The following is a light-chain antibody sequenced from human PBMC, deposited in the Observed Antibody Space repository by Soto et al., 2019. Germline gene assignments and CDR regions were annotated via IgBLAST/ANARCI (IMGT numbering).Light chain of an antibody. J-gene: IGKJ3*01. CDR3: QQSYRTPLT. CDR2: AAT. V-gene: IGKV1-39*01. CDR1: QSISTY. Sequence: DIQMTQSPSSLSASVGDRVTITCRASQSISTYLNWYQQKPGKAPRLLIFAATRLQRGVPSRFAGSGSGTDFTLTINSLQPEDFATYYCQQSYRTPLTFGPGTKVDIK.